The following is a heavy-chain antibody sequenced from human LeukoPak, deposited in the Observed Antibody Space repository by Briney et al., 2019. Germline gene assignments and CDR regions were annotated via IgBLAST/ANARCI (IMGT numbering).Heavy chain of an antibody. J-gene: IGHJ3*02. Sequence: SGGSLRLSCAASGFTFSHYGMNWVRQAPGKGLEWVSYISTSGSTIYYADSVKGRFIISRDNAKNSLYLQMNSLRAEDTAVYYCARESGFRGDAFDIWGQGTMVTVSS. D-gene: IGHD3-10*01. CDR3: ARESGFRGDAFDI. CDR2: ISTSGSTI. V-gene: IGHV3-48*04. CDR1: GFTFSHYG.